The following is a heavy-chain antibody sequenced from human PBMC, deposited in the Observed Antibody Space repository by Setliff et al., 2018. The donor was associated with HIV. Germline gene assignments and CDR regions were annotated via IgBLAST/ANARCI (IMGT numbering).Heavy chain of an antibody. Sequence: SETLSLTCTVSGGSISSDNYYWSWIRQPAGKGLEWIGHIYTSGTTVYNHSLKSRVAISVDTSRNQFSLKLTSVTAADTAVYYCARRGAYGYDYFDYWG. CDR1: GGSISSDNYY. CDR3: ARRGAYGYDYFDY. D-gene: IGHD5-12*01. V-gene: IGHV4-61*09. CDR2: IYTSGTT. J-gene: IGHJ4*01.